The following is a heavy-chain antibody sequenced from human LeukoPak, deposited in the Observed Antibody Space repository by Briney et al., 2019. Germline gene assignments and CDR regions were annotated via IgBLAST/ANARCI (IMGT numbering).Heavy chain of an antibody. V-gene: IGHV3-48*01. CDR1: GFTFSTYS. CDR3: ARGVVESSAYYYYYMDV. Sequence: GGSLRLSCAASGFTFSTYSMNWVRQAPGKGLEWVSYISSSSTTIYYVDSLKGRFTISRDNAKNSLYLQMNSLRAEDTAVYYCARGVVESSAYYYYYMDVWGKGTTVTVSS. CDR2: ISSSSTTI. J-gene: IGHJ6*03. D-gene: IGHD3-22*01.